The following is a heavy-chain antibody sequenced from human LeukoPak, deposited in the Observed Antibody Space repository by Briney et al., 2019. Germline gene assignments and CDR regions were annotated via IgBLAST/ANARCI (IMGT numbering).Heavy chain of an antibody. Sequence: SVKVSCKASGGTFSSYAISWVRQAPGQGLEWMGGIIPIFGTANYAQKFQGRVTITADESTSTAYMELSSLRSEDTAVYYCARSRIAAAGTPYYYGIDVWGKGTTVTVSS. V-gene: IGHV1-69*01. CDR1: GGTFSSYA. J-gene: IGHJ6*04. D-gene: IGHD6-13*01. CDR2: IIPIFGTA. CDR3: ARSRIAAAGTPYYYGIDV.